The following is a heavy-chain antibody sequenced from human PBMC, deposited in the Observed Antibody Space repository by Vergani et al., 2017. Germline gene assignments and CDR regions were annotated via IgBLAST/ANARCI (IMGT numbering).Heavy chain of an antibody. J-gene: IGHJ6*03. CDR2: IKQDGSEK. CDR3: ARASSSSGYYYYYYMDV. Sequence: EVQLVESGGGLVQPGGSPRLSCAASGFTFSSYWMSWVRQAPGKGLEWVANIKQDGSEKYYVDSVKGRFTISRDNAKNSLYLQMNSLRAEDTAVYYCARASSSSGYYYYYYMDVWGKGTTVTVSS. V-gene: IGHV3-7*01. CDR1: GFTFSSYW. D-gene: IGHD6-6*01.